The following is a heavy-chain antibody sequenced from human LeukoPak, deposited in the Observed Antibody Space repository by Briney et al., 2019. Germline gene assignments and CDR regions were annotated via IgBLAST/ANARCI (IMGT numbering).Heavy chain of an antibody. CDR3: ARDLFSSGGDAFDI. Sequence: SETLSLTCTVSGGSISSYYWSWIRQPPGKGLEWIGYIYYSGSTSYNPSLKSRVTISVDTSKNQFSLKLSSVTAADTAVYYCARDLFSSGGDAFDIWGQGTMVTVSS. J-gene: IGHJ3*02. V-gene: IGHV4-59*01. D-gene: IGHD6-19*01. CDR1: GGSISSYY. CDR2: IYYSGST.